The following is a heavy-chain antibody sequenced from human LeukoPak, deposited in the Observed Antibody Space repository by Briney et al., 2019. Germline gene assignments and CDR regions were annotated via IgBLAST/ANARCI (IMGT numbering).Heavy chain of an antibody. CDR3: ARGRIALAGPGSYFDY. D-gene: IGHD6-19*01. CDR2: IWYDGSNK. Sequence: PGRSLRLSCAASGFTFSSYGMHWVRQAPGKGLEWVAVIWYDGSNKYYADSVKGRFTISRDNSKNTLYLQMNSLRAEDTAVYYCARGRIALAGPGSYFDYWGQGTLVTVSS. V-gene: IGHV3-33*01. CDR1: GFTFSSYG. J-gene: IGHJ4*02.